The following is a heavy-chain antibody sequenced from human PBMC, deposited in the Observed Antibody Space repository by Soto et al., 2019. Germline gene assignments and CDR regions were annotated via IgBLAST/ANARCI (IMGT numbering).Heavy chain of an antibody. CDR1: GGSISSGGYY. V-gene: IGHV4-31*03. D-gene: IGHD3-22*01. CDR2: IYYSGST. J-gene: IGHJ4*02. CDR3: ARAPHLYDSSGYPGGDFDY. Sequence: NPSETLSLTCTVSGGSISSGGYYWSWIRQHPGKGLEWIGYIYYSGSTYYNPSLKSRVTISVDTSKNQFSLKLSSVTAADTAVYYCARAPHLYDSSGYPGGDFDYWGQGTLVTVSS.